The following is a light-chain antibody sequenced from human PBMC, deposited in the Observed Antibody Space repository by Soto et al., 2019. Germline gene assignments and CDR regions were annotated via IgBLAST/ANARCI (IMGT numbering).Light chain of an antibody. Sequence: EIVMTQSPATLSVSPGERATLSCRASQSVSSKLAWYQQKPGQGPRLLIYGASTMATGIPARFSGSGSGTEFTLTISSLQSEDFAVYYCQHYSTWLWTFGRGTKVEIK. V-gene: IGKV3-15*01. CDR3: QHYSTWLWT. CDR1: QSVSSK. J-gene: IGKJ1*01. CDR2: GAS.